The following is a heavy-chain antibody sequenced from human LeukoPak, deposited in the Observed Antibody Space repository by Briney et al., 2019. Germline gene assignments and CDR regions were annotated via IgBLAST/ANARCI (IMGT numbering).Heavy chain of an antibody. CDR2: ISGTGGST. J-gene: IGHJ4*02. CDR1: RFTFSSYA. CDR3: AKALPTGYSSGWYWDY. Sequence: GGSLRLSCAASRFTFSSYAMSWVRQAPGKGLEWVSTISGTGGSTYYADSVKGRFTISRDNSKNTLYLQMNSLRAEDTAVYYCAKALPTGYSSGWYWDYWGQGTLVTVSS. D-gene: IGHD6-19*01. V-gene: IGHV3-23*01.